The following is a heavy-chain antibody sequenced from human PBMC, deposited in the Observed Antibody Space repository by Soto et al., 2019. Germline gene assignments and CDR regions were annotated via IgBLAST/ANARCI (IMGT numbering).Heavy chain of an antibody. CDR2: ISANNGHT. V-gene: IGHV1-18*01. J-gene: IGHJ4*01. Sequence: QVQLVQSGPEVKKAGASVKVSCKASGYIFTNYGITWVRQAPGQGLEWMGWISANNGHTNYAQKFQGRVTMTTDTSTRTAYMELRSLRSDDTAVYYRARDFVGATSRKDYWGHGTLVTVSS. D-gene: IGHD1-26*01. CDR3: ARDFVGATSRKDY. CDR1: GYIFTNYG.